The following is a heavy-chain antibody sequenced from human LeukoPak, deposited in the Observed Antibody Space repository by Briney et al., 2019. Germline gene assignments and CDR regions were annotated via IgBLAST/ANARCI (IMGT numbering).Heavy chain of an antibody. D-gene: IGHD3-10*01. Sequence: GGSLRLSCAASGFTVSSNYMSWVRQAPGKGLEWVSVIHSGGSTYYADSVKGRFTISRDNSKNTLYLQMNSLRAEDTAVYYCARDSRRYYYGSGSPPEFDPWGQGTLVTVSS. CDR2: IHSGGST. CDR1: GFTVSSNY. V-gene: IGHV3-53*01. J-gene: IGHJ5*02. CDR3: ARDSRRYYYGSGSPPEFDP.